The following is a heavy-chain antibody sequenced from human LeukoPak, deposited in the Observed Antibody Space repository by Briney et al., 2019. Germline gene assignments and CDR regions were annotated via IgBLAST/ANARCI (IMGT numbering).Heavy chain of an antibody. CDR1: GFTFSDYY. V-gene: IGHV3-11*01. CDR3: ARDGRGYYYDSSGYYPTIH. D-gene: IGHD3-22*01. Sequence: GGSLILSCAASGFTFSDYYMSWIRQAPGKGLEWVSYISSSGSTIYYADSVKGRFTISRDNAKNSLYLQMNSLRAEDTAVYYCARDGRGYYYDSSGYYPTIHWGQGTLVTVSS. J-gene: IGHJ4*02. CDR2: ISSSGSTI.